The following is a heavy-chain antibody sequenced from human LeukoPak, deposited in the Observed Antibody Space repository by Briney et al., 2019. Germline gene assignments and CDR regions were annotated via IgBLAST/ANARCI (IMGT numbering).Heavy chain of an antibody. V-gene: IGHV1-2*02. CDR2: INPNSGGT. Sequence: ACRDGLAGRSRRWVHHYTKQGLEWMGWINPNSGGTNYAQKFQGRVTMTRDTSISTAYMELSRLRSDDTAVYYCARDDSSSSIFDYWGQGTLVTVSS. J-gene: IGHJ4*02. D-gene: IGHD6-6*01. CDR1: RDGLAGRS. CDR3: ARDDSSSSIFDY.